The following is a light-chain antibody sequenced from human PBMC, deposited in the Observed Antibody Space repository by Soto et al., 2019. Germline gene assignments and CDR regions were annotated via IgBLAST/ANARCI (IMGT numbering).Light chain of an antibody. J-gene: IGKJ5*01. CDR2: LGS. Sequence: DIVMTQSPLSLPVTPGEPASISCRSSQSLLHSNGYNYLDWYLQKPGQSPQLLIYLGSNRASGVPDRFSGSGSGTDFTLKISRVEAEDVGVYYCMQALQTPITLGLVTRLEIK. CDR1: QSLLHSNGYNY. CDR3: MQALQTPIT. V-gene: IGKV2-28*01.